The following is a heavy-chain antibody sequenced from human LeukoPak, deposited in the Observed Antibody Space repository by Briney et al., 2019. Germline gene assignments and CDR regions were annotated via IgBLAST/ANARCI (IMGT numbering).Heavy chain of an antibody. Sequence: PGGSLRLSCAASGFTVSSNYMSWVRQAPGKGLEWVSAISGSGGSTYYADSVKGRFTISRDNSKNTLYLQMNSLRAEDTAVYYCAKAQVLRFLEWLPDYWGQGTLVTVSS. CDR3: AKAQVLRFLEWLPDY. CDR1: GFTVSSNY. CDR2: ISGSGGST. V-gene: IGHV3-23*01. J-gene: IGHJ4*02. D-gene: IGHD3-3*01.